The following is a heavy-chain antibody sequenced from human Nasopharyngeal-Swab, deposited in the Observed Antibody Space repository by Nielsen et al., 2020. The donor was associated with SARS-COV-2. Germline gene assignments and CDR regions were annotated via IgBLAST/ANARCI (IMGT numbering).Heavy chain of an antibody. V-gene: IGHV3-53*04. CDR1: GFTVSSNY. CDR3: ARGQLERPLYFDY. Sequence: GGSLRLSCAASGFTVSSNYMSWVRQAPGKGLEWVSVIYSGGSTKYADSVKGRFTISRHNSKNTLYLQMNSLRAEDTAVYYCARGQLERPLYFDYWGQGTLVTVSP. D-gene: IGHD1-1*01. J-gene: IGHJ4*02. CDR2: IYSGGST.